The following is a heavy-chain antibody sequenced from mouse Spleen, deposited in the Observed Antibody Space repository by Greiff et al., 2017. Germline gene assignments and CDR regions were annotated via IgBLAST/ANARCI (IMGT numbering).Heavy chain of an antibody. CDR2: IYPRDGST. D-gene: IGHD2-1*01. J-gene: IGHJ4*01. V-gene: IGHV1-78*01. CDR1: GYTFTDHT. CDR3: AREGNYGFYAMDY. Sequence: VQGVESDAELVKPGASVKISCKVSGYTFTDHTIHWMKQRPEQGLEWIGYIYPRDGSTKYNEKFKGKATLTADKSSSTAYMQLNSLTSEDSAVYFCAREGNYGFYAMDYWGQGTSVTVSS.